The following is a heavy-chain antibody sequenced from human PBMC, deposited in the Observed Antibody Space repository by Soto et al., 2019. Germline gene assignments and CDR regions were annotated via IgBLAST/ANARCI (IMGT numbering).Heavy chain of an antibody. Sequence: QVQLQQWGAGLLKPSETLSLTCAVYGGSFSGYYWSWIRQPPGKGLEWIGEINHSGSTNYNPSLKSRVTISVDTSKTQFSLKLSSVTAADTAVYYCAREGEAGYCSSTSCYGRKRGLVGYWGQGTLVTVSS. J-gene: IGHJ4*02. CDR1: GGSFSGYY. CDR2: INHSGST. D-gene: IGHD2-2*01. CDR3: AREGEAGYCSSTSCYGRKRGLVGY. V-gene: IGHV4-34*01.